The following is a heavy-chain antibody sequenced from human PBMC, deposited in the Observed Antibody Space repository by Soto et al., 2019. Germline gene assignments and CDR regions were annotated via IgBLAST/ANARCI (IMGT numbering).Heavy chain of an antibody. CDR2: LLRSGSTT. J-gene: IGHJ4*02. CDR3: AKDAVSGDGIWLLDS. CDR1: VFTFTNYA. Sequence: GWALRVSCASSVFTFTNYAMTWARQTPGKGLEWVASLLRSGSTTYYADSVKGRFTISSDISANSLYLQMDSLRAKDTAVYYCAKDAVSGDGIWLLDSWGQGTVVTVSS. V-gene: IGHV3-23*01. D-gene: IGHD4-17*01.